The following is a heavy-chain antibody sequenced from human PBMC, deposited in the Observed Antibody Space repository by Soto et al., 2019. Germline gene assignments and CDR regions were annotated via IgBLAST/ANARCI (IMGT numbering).Heavy chain of an antibody. CDR1: GDTFSSYS. CDR3: ARDDGWNYGYYDMEV. CDR2: IIPVFGSA. V-gene: IGHV1-69*01. J-gene: IGHJ6*02. D-gene: IGHD1-7*01. Sequence: QVQLVQSGAEVKKPGSSVKVSCKASGDTFSSYSITWARQAPGQGLEWMGGIIPVFGSANYAQKFQGRVTITADESTSTAYMELNSLRFQDTAVYFCARDDGWNYGYYDMEVWGPGTTVTVSS.